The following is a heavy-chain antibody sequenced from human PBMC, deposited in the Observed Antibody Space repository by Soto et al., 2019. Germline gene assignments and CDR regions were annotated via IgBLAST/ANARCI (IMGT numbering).Heavy chain of an antibody. Sequence: HPGGSLRLSCVVSGFTFSSYSMNWVRQAPGKGLEWVSYISSSSSTVYYADSVKGRFTISRDNAKNSLYLQMNSLRAEDTAVYYCARDKIKPLWFGESDSWYFDLWGRGTLVTVSS. D-gene: IGHD3-10*01. CDR3: ARDKIKPLWFGESDSWYFDL. CDR2: ISSSSSTV. CDR1: GFTFSSYS. V-gene: IGHV3-48*01. J-gene: IGHJ2*01.